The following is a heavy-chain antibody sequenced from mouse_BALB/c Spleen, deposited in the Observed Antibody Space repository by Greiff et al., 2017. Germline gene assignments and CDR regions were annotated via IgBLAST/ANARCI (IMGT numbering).Heavy chain of an antibody. CDR1: GFTFSSFG. J-gene: IGHJ4*01. Sequence: EVNVVESGGGLVQPGGSRKLSCAASGFTFSSFGMHWVRQAPEKGLEWVAYISSGSSTIYYADTVKGRFTISRDNPKNTLFLQMTSLRSEDTAMYYCARGNRYAMDYWGQGTSVTVSS. D-gene: IGHD2-1*01. CDR3: ARGNRYAMDY. CDR2: ISSGSSTI. V-gene: IGHV5-17*02.